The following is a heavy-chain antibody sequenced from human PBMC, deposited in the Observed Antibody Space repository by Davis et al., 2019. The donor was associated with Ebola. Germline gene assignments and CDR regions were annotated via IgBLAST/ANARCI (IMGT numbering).Heavy chain of an antibody. J-gene: IGHJ4*02. CDR2: INPNTDDR. CDR1: GYIFTGYY. Sequence: ASVKVSCKTSGYIFTGYYMHWVRQAPGQGLEWMGWINPNTDDRGYVQKFQDRVTMTRDTSINTVYMQLSGVTSDDTAVYFSARESGYCSSTSSSKQSFDYWGQGTLVTVAS. V-gene: IGHV1-2*02. CDR3: ARESGYCSSTSSSKQSFDY. D-gene: IGHD2-2*01.